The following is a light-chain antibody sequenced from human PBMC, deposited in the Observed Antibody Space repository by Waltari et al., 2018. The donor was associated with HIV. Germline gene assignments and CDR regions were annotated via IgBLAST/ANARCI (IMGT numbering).Light chain of an antibody. V-gene: IGLV10-54*04. Sequence: QAGLTQPPSVSKALRQTATLTCTGNSNKVDYQGAALLQQHPCQPPNLLSYRINKRPAGISERFSASRSGNTTSLTIAGLQPEDEADYYCSAWDFSLGAWVFGGGTKLTVL. CDR3: SAWDFSLGAWV. CDR2: RIN. J-gene: IGLJ3*02. CDR1: SNKVDYQG.